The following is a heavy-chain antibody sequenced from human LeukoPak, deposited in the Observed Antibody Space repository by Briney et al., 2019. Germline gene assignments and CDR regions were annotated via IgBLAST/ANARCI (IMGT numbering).Heavy chain of an antibody. J-gene: IGHJ4*02. CDR1: GGSISSGDYY. CDR3: ARGLTEPSTDHTKYSNLQFDY. D-gene: IGHD4-11*01. Sequence: SETLSLTCTVSGGSISSGDYYWSWIRQPPGKGLEWIGYIYYSGSTYYNPSLKSRVTISVDTSKNQFSLKLSSVTAADTAVYYCARGLTEPSTDHTKYSNLQFDYWGQGTLVTVSS. V-gene: IGHV4-30-4*01. CDR2: IYYSGST.